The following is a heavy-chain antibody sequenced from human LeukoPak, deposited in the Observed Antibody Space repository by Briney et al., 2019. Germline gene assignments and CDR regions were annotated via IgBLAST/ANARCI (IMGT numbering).Heavy chain of an antibody. CDR3: AKRRSDQGSPDY. CDR2: ISGSGGRT. J-gene: IGHJ4*02. CDR1: GFTFSSYA. V-gene: IGHV3-23*01. Sequence: GGSLRLSCAASGFTFSSYAMSWVRQAPGKGLEWVSAISGSGGRTYSADSVKGRFTISRDNSKNTLYLQMNSLIAEDTAVYYCAKRRSDQGSPDYWGQGTLVTVSS. D-gene: IGHD6-19*01.